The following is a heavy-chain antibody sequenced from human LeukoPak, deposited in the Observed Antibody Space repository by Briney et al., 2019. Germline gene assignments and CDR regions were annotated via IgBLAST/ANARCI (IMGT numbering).Heavy chain of an antibody. CDR3: ATDKRGRYFDWLLYY. CDR2: FDPEDGET. Sequence: EASVKVSCKVSGYTLTELSMHWVRQAPGKGLGWMGGFDPEDGETIYAQKFQGRVTITEDTSTDTAYMELSSLRSEDTAVYYCATDKRGRYFDWLLYYWGQGTLVTVSS. J-gene: IGHJ4*02. D-gene: IGHD3-9*01. V-gene: IGHV1-24*01. CDR1: GYTLTELS.